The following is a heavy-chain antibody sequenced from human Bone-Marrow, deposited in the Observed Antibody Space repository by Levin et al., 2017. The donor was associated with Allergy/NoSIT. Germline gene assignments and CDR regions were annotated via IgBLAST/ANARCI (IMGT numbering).Heavy chain of an antibody. CDR1: GGSFSGYY. CDR2: INHSGST. V-gene: IGHV4-34*01. D-gene: IGHD3-10*01. CDR3: ARGALNVIRGYYGSGSYYNRFSNINDY. Sequence: SETLSLTCAVYGGSFSGYYWSWIRQPPGKGLEWIGEINHSGSTNYNPSLKSRVTISVDTSKNQFSLKLSSVTAADTAVYYCARGALNVIRGYYGSGSYYNRFSNINDYWGQGTLVTVSS. J-gene: IGHJ4*02.